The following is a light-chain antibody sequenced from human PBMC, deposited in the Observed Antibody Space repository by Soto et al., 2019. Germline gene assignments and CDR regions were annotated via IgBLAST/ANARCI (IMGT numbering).Light chain of an antibody. CDR1: QGINNW. CDR3: KQSSAFPLT. J-gene: IGKJ4*01. Sequence: DIQMTQSPSSVSASVGDRVTITCRASQGINNWLAWYQQKPGKAPELLIYAVSYLQSGVPSRFSGSGSGTGFTLTISSLRPEDFATYFCKQSSAFPLTFGGGTKVDIK. V-gene: IGKV1-12*01. CDR2: AVS.